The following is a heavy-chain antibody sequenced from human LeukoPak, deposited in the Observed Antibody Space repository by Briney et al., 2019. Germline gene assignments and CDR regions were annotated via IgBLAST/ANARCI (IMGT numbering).Heavy chain of an antibody. J-gene: IGHJ5*02. V-gene: IGHV4-59*01. CDR3: ARGVGCSGGTCYSVYWLDP. CDR2: VHYSGNT. Sequence: SGTLSLTCTVSGASITAYYWSWIRQPPGKGLEWIGYVHYSGNTKYSSSLRSRVTTSVDTSRSQFSLKLDSVTAADTAVYYCARGVGCSGGTCYSVYWLDPWGQGTLVTVSS. D-gene: IGHD2-15*01. CDR1: GASITAYY.